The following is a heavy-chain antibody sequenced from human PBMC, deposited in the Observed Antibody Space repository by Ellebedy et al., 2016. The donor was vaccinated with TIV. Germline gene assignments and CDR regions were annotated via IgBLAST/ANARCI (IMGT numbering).Heavy chain of an antibody. CDR2: IYPGDSDT. J-gene: IGHJ4*02. V-gene: IGHV5-51*01. CDR3: ARGEFLGSWRDDY. D-gene: IGHD6-13*01. Sequence: GESLKISCKGSGYNFANYWIGWVRQMPGKGLEWMGIIYPGDSDTRYSPSFQGQVTISIDKSISTAYLQWSSLKASDTAMYYCARGEFLGSWRDDYWGQGTLVTVSS. CDR1: GYNFANYW.